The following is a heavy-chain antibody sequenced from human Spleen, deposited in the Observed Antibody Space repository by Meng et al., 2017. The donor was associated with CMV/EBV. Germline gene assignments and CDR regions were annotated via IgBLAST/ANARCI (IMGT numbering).Heavy chain of an antibody. CDR1: GGTFSIYV. J-gene: IGHJ5*02. CDR2: ISPIFGIA. V-gene: IGHV1-69*17. D-gene: IGHD6-13*01. Sequence: SGGTFSIYVISWVRQAPGQGLEWMGGISPIFGIANYAQKFQGRVTMTRDTSTSTVYMELSSLRSEDTAVYYCARALTAAGTTWWFDPWGQGTLVTVSS. CDR3: ARALTAAGTTWWFDP.